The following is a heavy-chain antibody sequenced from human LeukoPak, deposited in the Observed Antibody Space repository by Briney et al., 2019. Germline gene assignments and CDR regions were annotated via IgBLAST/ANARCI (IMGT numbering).Heavy chain of an antibody. CDR1: GGSFSGYY. D-gene: IGHD6-13*01. CDR2: INHSGST. V-gene: IGHV4-34*01. Sequence: SETLSLTCAVYGGSFSGYYWSWIRQPPGKGLEWIGEINHSGSTNYNPSLKSRVTISVDTSKNQFSLKLSSVTAADTAVYYCARGLYSSSWSPYYYYMDVWGKGTTVTVSS. J-gene: IGHJ6*03. CDR3: ARGLYSSSWSPYYYYMDV.